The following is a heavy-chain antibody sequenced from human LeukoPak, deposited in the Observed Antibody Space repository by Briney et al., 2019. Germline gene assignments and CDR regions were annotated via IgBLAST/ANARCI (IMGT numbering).Heavy chain of an antibody. V-gene: IGHV4-59*01. J-gene: IGHJ6*03. CDR1: GGSISDYY. D-gene: IGHD3-3*01. CDR2: IRNRGGT. CDR3: ARSAPYYGFWTGYYDALYYMDV. Sequence: SETLSLTCNVSGGSISDYYWSWIRQPPGKGLESIGYIRNRGGTNYNPSFKSRVTISVDTSKHQFSLKLRSVTAADTAVYYCARSAPYYGFWTGYYDALYYMDVWGKGTTVTVSS.